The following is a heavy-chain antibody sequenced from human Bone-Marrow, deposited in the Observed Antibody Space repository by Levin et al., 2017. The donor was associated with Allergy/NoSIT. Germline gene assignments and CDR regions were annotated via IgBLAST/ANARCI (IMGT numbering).Heavy chain of an antibody. CDR1: GFTFSSYA. Sequence: GESLKISCAASGFTFSSYAMSWVRQAPGKGLEWVSAISGSGGSTYYADTVKGRFTISRDNSKNTLYLQMNSLRAEDTAVYYCAKGLGYSGYVYTAGVEYWGQGTLVTVSS. D-gene: IGHD5-12*01. V-gene: IGHV3-23*01. CDR2: ISGSGGST. CDR3: AKGLGYSGYVYTAGVEY. J-gene: IGHJ4*02.